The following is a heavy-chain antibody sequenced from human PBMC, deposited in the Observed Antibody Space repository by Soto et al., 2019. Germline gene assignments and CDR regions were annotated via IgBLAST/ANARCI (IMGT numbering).Heavy chain of an antibody. CDR2: ITSSSDYV. Sequence: LGGSLRLSCAASGFTFSSYSMSWVRQAPGKGLEWVSSITSSSDYVYYADSVKGRFTISRDNAKNSLYLQMNSLRAEDTAVYYCARVVYFDSSGYSVWGQGTLVIVSS. CDR3: ARVVYFDSSGYSV. J-gene: IGHJ4*02. V-gene: IGHV3-21*01. D-gene: IGHD3-22*01. CDR1: GFTFSSYS.